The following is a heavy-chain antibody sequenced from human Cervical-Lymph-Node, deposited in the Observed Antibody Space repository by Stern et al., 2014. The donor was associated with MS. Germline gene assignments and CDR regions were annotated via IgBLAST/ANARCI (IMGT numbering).Heavy chain of an antibody. CDR3: ATLGGVAFGFGSADM. D-gene: IGHD3-3*01. CDR2: ISYDGGNQ. Sequence: VQLLESGGGVVQPGRSLRLSCAASGFTFRNYPVHWVRQAPGKGLEWVAVISYDGGNQYYGDPVKGRFTISRDNSKNKLYLQMNSLRVEDTAVYYCATLGGVAFGFGSADMWGPGTMVTV. V-gene: IGHV3-30*04. CDR1: GFTFRNYP. J-gene: IGHJ3*02.